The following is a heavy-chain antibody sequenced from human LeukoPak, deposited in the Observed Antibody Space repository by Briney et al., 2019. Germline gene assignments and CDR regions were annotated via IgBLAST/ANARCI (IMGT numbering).Heavy chain of an antibody. CDR3: ARDQGGSIAADDGDAFDI. V-gene: IGHV4-59*01. CDR1: GGSISSYY. D-gene: IGHD6-13*01. Sequence: SETLSLTCTVSGGSISSYYWSWIRQPPGKGLEWTGYIYYSGSTNYNPSLKSRVTISVDTSKNQFSLKLSSLTAADTAVYYCARDQGGSIAADDGDAFDIWGQGTMVTVSS. CDR2: IYYSGST. J-gene: IGHJ3*02.